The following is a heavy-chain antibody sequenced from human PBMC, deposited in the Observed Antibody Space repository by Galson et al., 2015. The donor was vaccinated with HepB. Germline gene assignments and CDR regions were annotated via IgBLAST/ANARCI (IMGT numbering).Heavy chain of an antibody. V-gene: IGHV3-48*01. J-gene: IGHJ3*02. CDR1: GFTFSTYS. Sequence: SLRLSCAASGFTFSTYSMNWVRQAPGKGLEWISYISSSSSTMYYADSVKGRFTVSRDSGVNSLYLRMNSLRAEDTAVYYCARHGILPVESRLDDAFDIWGQGTMVTVSS. CDR2: ISSSSSTM. CDR3: ARHGILPVESRLDDAFDI. D-gene: IGHD2-8*02.